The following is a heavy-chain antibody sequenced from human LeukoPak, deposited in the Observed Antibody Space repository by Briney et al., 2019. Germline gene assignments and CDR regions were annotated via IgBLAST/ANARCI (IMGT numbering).Heavy chain of an antibody. CDR3: ARDRRRTAVTTATPLYYFDY. CDR1: GFTFDDYA. D-gene: IGHD4-11*01. J-gene: IGHJ4*02. CDR2: ISWNSGSI. V-gene: IGHV3-9*01. Sequence: GGSLRLSCAASGFTFDDYAMHWVRQAPGKGLEWVSGISWNSGSIGYADSVKGRFTISRDNSKNTLYLQMNSLRAEDTAVYYCARDRRRTAVTTATPLYYFDYWGQGTLVTVSS.